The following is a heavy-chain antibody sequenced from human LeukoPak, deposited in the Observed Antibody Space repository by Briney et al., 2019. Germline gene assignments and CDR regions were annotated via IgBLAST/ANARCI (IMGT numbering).Heavy chain of an antibody. D-gene: IGHD3-22*01. CDR1: GGSISSGGYY. CDR3: ARVCDSSGYVDY. V-gene: IGHV4-31*03. CDR2: IYYSGST. J-gene: IGHJ4*02. Sequence: PSQTLSLTCTVSGGSISSGGYYWSWIRQHPGEGLEWIGYIYYSGSTYYNPSLKSRVTISVDTSKNQFSLKLSSVTAADTAVYYCARVCDSSGYVDYWGQGTLVTVSS.